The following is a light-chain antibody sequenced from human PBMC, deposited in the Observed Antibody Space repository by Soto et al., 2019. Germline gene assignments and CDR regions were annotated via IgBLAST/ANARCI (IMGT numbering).Light chain of an antibody. V-gene: IGLV2-11*01. J-gene: IGLJ2*01. CDR1: SSDVGGYNY. CDR2: DVS. CDR3: CSYRV. Sequence: QSVLTQPRSVSGSPGQSVTISCTGTSSDVGGYNYVSWYQQHPGKAPKVMIYDVSKRPSGVPDRFSGSKSGRTASLTISGLLAEDEADYYCCSYRVFGGGTKVTVL.